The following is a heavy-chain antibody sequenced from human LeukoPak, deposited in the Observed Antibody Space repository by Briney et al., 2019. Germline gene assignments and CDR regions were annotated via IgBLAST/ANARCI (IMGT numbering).Heavy chain of an antibody. CDR3: ARDYDILTGYSTFDY. CDR2: IYSGGST. D-gene: IGHD3-9*01. CDR1: GFTVSSNY. V-gene: IGHV3-53*01. Sequence: GGSLRLSCAASGFTVSSNYMSWVRQAPGKGLEWVSVIYSGGSTYYADSVKGRFTISRDNSKNTLYLQMNSLRAEDTAVYYCARDYDILTGYSTFDYWGQGTLVTVSS. J-gene: IGHJ4*02.